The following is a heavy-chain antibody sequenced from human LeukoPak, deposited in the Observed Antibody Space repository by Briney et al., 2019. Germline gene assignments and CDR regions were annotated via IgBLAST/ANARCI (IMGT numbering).Heavy chain of an antibody. V-gene: IGHV4-4*07. D-gene: IGHD3-3*01. CDR2: IYTSGST. Sequence: PSETLSLTCTVSGGSISSYYWSWIRQPAGKGLEWIGRIYTSGSTNYNPSLKSRVTMSVDTSKNQFSLKLSSVTAADTAVYYCARDSYYDFWSGYNWFDPWGQGTLVTVSS. CDR1: GGSISSYY. J-gene: IGHJ5*02. CDR3: ARDSYYDFWSGYNWFDP.